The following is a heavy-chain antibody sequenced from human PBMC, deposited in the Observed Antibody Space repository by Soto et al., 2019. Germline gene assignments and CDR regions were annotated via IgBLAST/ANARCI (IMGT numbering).Heavy chain of an antibody. CDR1: GFTFSSYS. Sequence: EVQLVESGGGLVKPGGSLRLSCAASGFTFSSYSMNWVRQAPGKGLEWVSSISSSSSYIYYADSVKGRFTISRDNAKNSLYLQINSLRAEDTAVYYWARTTVTQEDYWGQGTLVTVSS. CDR2: ISSSSSYI. J-gene: IGHJ4*02. V-gene: IGHV3-21*01. D-gene: IGHD4-17*01. CDR3: ARTTVTQEDY.